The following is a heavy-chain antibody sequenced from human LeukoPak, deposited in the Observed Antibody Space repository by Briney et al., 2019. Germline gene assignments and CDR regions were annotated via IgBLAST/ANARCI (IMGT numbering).Heavy chain of an antibody. CDR1: GGSISSGGYS. Sequence: PSETLSLTCAVSGGSISSGGYSWSWIRQPPGKGLEWIGYIYYSGSTNYNPSLKSRVTISVDTSKNQFSLKLSSVTAADTAVYYCARVGDSSGWYGSRYYYYYYGMDVWGQGTTVTVSS. CDR2: IYYSGST. D-gene: IGHD6-19*01. V-gene: IGHV4-61*08. J-gene: IGHJ6*02. CDR3: ARVGDSSGWYGSRYYYYYYGMDV.